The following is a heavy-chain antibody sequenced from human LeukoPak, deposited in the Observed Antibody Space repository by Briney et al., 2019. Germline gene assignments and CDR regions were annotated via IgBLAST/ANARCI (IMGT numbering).Heavy chain of an antibody. V-gene: IGHV1-8*01. D-gene: IGHD3-3*01. CDR3: ARGGVPYFWSGYSDYYYMDV. J-gene: IGHJ6*03. CDR1: GYTFTSYY. CDR2: MNPNSGNT. Sequence: ASVKVSCKASGYTFTSYYIHWVRQAPGQGLEWMGWMNPNSGNTGYAQKFQGRVTMTRNTSISTAYMELSSLSSEDTAVYYCARGGVPYFWSGYSDYYYMDVWGKGTTVTVSS.